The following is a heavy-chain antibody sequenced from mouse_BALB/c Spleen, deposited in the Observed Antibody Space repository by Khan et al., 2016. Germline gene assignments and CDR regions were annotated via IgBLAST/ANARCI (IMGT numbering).Heavy chain of an antibody. CDR1: GFTFTDYY. J-gene: IGHJ1*01. CDR2: ARNKANGFKA. CDR3: ARDLYDAYSLYLDV. Sequence: EVELVESGGGLVQPGGSLRLSCTTSGFTFTDYYMSWVRQPPGEALEWLGFARNKANGFKAEYSASVKGRFTISRDNSQSILYLQMNTLRAEDSSTYTCARDLYDAYSLYLDVWGAGTTVTVSS. D-gene: IGHD2-3*01. V-gene: IGHV7-3*02.